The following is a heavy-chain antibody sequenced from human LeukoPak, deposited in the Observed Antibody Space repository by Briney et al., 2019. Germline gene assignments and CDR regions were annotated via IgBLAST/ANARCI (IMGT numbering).Heavy chain of an antibody. CDR2: IYYSGST. V-gene: IGHV4-59*08. CDR3: AVGATHYYMDV. CDR1: GGPIRGYY. J-gene: IGHJ6*03. Sequence: RPSETLSLACTVSGGPIRGYYWSWVRQPPGKGLEWIAYIYYSGSTNYNPSLKSRVTISLDTSKNQFSLKLSSVTAADTAVYYCAVGATHYYMDVWGKGTTVTVSS. D-gene: IGHD3-16*01.